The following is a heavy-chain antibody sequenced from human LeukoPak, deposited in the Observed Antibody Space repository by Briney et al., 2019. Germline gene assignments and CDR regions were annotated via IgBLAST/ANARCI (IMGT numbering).Heavy chain of an antibody. CDR2: IYYSGST. Sequence: SETLSLTCTVSGGSISSYYWSWIRQPPGKGLEWIGYIYYSGSTNYNPSLKSRVTISVDTSKNQFSLKLSSVTAADTAVYYCARHVGGGYWYFDYWGQGTLVTVSS. D-gene: IGHD5-12*01. CDR1: GGSISSYY. CDR3: ARHVGGGYWYFDY. V-gene: IGHV4-59*08. J-gene: IGHJ4*02.